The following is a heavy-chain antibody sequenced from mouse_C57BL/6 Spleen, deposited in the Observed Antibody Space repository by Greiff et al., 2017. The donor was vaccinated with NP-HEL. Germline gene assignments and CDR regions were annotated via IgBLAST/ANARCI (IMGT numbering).Heavy chain of an antibody. CDR1: GYTFTSYG. CDR3: ARSLTGGY. CDR2: IYPRSGNT. Sequence: VQLQQSGAELARPGASVKLSCKASGYTFTSYGISWVKQRTGQGLEWIGEIYPRSGNTYYNEKFKGKATLTADKSSSTAYMELRSLTSEDSAVYFCARSLTGGYWGQGTTLTVSS. D-gene: IGHD4-1*01. V-gene: IGHV1-81*01. J-gene: IGHJ2*01.